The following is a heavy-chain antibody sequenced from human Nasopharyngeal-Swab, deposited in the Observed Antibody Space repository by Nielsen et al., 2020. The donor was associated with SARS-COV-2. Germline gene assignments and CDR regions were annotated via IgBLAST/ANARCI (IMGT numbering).Heavy chain of an antibody. J-gene: IGHJ3*01. Sequence: SETLSLTCTVSGDSISTANFFWSWIRQPQGKGLEWIGYMYYDGRTYYNPSLKSRATISGDRSKNQFSLNLKSATPADTAVYFCAREVDSPSDSDGFDVWGQGTPVTVSS. V-gene: IGHV4-30-4*01. CDR3: AREVDSPSDSDGFDV. CDR1: GDSISTANFF. CDR2: MYYDGRT.